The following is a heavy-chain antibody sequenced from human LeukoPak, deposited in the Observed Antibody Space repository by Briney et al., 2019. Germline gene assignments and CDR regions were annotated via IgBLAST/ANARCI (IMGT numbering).Heavy chain of an antibody. CDR1: GFTFSSYE. J-gene: IGHJ4*02. D-gene: IGHD3-9*01. CDR2: ISSSGSTI. Sequence: GGSLRLSCAASGFTFSSYEMNWVRQAPGKGLEWVSYISSSGSTIYYADSVKGRFTISRDNAKNSLYLQMNSLRAEDTAVYYCARGYYDTLTGYYPYWGQGTLVTVSS. V-gene: IGHV3-48*03. CDR3: ARGYYDTLTGYYPY.